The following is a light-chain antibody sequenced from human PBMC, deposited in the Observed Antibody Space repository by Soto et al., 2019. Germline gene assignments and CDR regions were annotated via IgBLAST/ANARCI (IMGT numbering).Light chain of an antibody. CDR3: QVCDSRRDQPV. CDR2: DNT. V-gene: IGLV3-21*02. Sequence: SYELTQAPSLSVAPGQTAKIVCGGDNIGGKTAHWYQQRPGQAPVMVVHDNTGRPSGIPDRCSGSTSGNTATLTISGVEAGDEADYYCQVCDSRRDQPVFGGGTQLTVL. CDR1: NIGGKT. J-gene: IGLJ7*01.